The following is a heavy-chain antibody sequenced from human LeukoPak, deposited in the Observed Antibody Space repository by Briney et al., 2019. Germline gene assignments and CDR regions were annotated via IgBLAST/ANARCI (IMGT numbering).Heavy chain of an antibody. Sequence: GGSLRLPCAASGFTFSSYSMNWVRQAPGKGLEWVSSISSSSSYIYYADSVKGRFTISRDNAKNTLYLQMNSLRAEDTAVYYCARDPAGAFDIWGQGTMVTVSS. V-gene: IGHV3-21*01. CDR2: ISSSSSYI. CDR1: GFTFSSYS. J-gene: IGHJ3*02. CDR3: ARDPAGAFDI.